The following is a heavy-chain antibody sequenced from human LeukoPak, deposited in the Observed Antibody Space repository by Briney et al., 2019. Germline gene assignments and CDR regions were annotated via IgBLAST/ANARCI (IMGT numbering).Heavy chain of an antibody. D-gene: IGHD3-22*01. CDR2: ISGSGGSI. J-gene: IGHJ4*02. Sequence: PGGSLRLSCAASGFXFSSYVMSWVRQAPGKGLEWVSGISGSGGSIKYADSVKGRFTISRDNSKNTLYLQMNSLRAEDTAVYYCAKRPYYDSSGFNYYFDYWGQGTLVTVSS. CDR3: AKRPYYDSSGFNYYFDY. V-gene: IGHV3-23*01. CDR1: GFXFSSYV.